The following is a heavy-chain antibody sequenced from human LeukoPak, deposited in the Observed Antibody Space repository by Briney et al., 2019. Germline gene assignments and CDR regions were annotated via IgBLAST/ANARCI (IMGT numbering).Heavy chain of an antibody. CDR3: AKSAAEVTAVTLDY. V-gene: IGHV3-23*01. J-gene: IGHJ4*02. Sequence: TGPSLRLSCTASRFTLSSHAMSRLRHAPATGLDWVSAISGSGGSRYYADSVKGRFTISRESSVNTLYLQMNSLRAEDTAVYYCAKSAAEVTAVTLDYWGQGTLVTVSS. D-gene: IGHD2-21*02. CDR2: ISGSGGSR. CDR1: RFTLSSHA.